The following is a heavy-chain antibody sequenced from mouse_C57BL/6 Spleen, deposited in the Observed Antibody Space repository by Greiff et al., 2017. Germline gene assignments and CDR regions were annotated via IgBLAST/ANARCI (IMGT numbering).Heavy chain of an antibody. V-gene: IGHV1-55*01. CDR1: GYTFTSYW. CDR3: ARTGDGYYAGVDY. D-gene: IGHD2-3*01. J-gene: IGHJ4*01. CDR2: IYPGSGST. Sequence: QVQLQQSGAELVKPGASVKMSCKASGYTFTSYWITWVKQRPGQGLEWIGDIYPGSGSTNYNEKFKSKATLTVDTSSSTAYMQLSSLTSEDSAVYYCARTGDGYYAGVDYWGQGTSVTVSS.